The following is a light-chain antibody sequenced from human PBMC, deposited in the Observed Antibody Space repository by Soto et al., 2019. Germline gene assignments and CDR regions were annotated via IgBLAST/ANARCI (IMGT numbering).Light chain of an antibody. J-gene: IGLJ2*01. CDR2: DVV. Sequence: QAVLTQPASVSGSPGQSIAISCTGTSSDIGGYNYVSWYQHHPGKAPKLVIYDVVNRPPGTSNRFSGSKSGNTASLTISGLQAEDESDYYCSSYTGGGVVFGGGTKVTVL. V-gene: IGLV2-14*01. CDR3: SSYTGGGVV. CDR1: SSDIGGYNY.